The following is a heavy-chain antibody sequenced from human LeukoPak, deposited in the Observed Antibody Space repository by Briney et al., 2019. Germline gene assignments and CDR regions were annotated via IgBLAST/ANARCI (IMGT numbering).Heavy chain of an antibody. V-gene: IGHV3-23*01. Sequence: GRSLRLSCAASGFTFSNYAMSWVRQAPGKGLEWVSAIGGDVSNTYYADSVTGRCTLSRDATKNTLCLQMNRLRAEDTAVYYCVKWGDYDILTGYYDSDYWGQGTLVTVSS. D-gene: IGHD3-9*01. CDR2: IGGDVSNT. CDR1: GFTFSNYA. CDR3: VKWGDYDILTGYYDSDY. J-gene: IGHJ4*02.